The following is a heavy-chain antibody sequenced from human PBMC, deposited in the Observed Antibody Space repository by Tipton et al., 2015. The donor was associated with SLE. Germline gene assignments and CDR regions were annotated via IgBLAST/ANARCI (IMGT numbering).Heavy chain of an antibody. CDR2: ISGGGEGSASK. J-gene: IGHJ6*02. V-gene: IGHV3-23*01. CDR3: AKEVLESSSWSVYYYYGMDV. CDR1: GFSFNTYA. Sequence: SLRLSCAASGFSFNTYAMSWVRQAPGKGLEWVAVISGGGEGSASKWYADSVKGRFTISRDNGKKTLYLQMNGLRAEDTAAYFCAKEVLESSSWSVYYYYGMDVWGQGTTVTVSS. D-gene: IGHD6-13*01.